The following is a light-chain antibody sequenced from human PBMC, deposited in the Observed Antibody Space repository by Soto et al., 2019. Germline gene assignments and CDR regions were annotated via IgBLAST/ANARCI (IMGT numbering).Light chain of an antibody. CDR1: QSICRC. V-gene: IGKV1-5*01. J-gene: IGKJ1*01. CDR2: DAS. Sequence: DIQMTQSPSTLSASVGDRVTVTCRASQSICRCLAWYQQQPGKAPKLLIYDASTLESGVPSRFSGNGSGTEFTFSITSLEPEDFGTYYCQQCYMGWTFGQGTKVDI. CDR3: QQCYMGWT.